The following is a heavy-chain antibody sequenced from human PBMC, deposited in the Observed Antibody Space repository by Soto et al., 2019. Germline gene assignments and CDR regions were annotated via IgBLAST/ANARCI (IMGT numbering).Heavy chain of an antibody. CDR3: ARDIGSYAYAEGY. V-gene: IGHV4-4*07. CDR2: VYSSGTT. Sequence: PSETPSLTCTVSGDSIYSYWWIWIRKPAGKGLEWIGRVYSSGTTDYNPSLNSRATMSVETSKNQFSLKLTSVTAADTAVYYCARDIGSYAYAEGYWGQGIQVTVSS. J-gene: IGHJ4*02. CDR1: GDSIYSYW. D-gene: IGHD2-2*01.